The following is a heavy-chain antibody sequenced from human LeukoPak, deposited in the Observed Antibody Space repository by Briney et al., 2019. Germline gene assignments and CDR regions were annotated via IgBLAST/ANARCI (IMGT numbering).Heavy chain of an antibody. Sequence: SETLSLTCTVSGGSISSYYWSWIRQPPGKGLEWIGYIYYSGSTNYNPSLKSRDTISVDTSKNQFSLKLSSVTAADTAVYYCARDHHRRLYDSQARDTFDIWGQGTMVTVSS. V-gene: IGHV4-59*12. D-gene: IGHD3-22*01. J-gene: IGHJ3*02. CDR1: GGSISSYY. CDR2: IYYSGST. CDR3: ARDHHRRLYDSQARDTFDI.